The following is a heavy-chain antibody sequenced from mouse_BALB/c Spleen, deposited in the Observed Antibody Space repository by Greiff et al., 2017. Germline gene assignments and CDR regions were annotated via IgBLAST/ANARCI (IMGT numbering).Heavy chain of an antibody. CDR3: ARQGGARASWFAY. D-gene: IGHD3-1*01. CDR1: GFTFSSYY. Sequence: EVQRVESGGGLVKLGGSLKLSCAASGFTFSSYYMSWVRQTPEKRLELVAAINSNGGSTYYPDTVKGRFTISRDNAKNTLYLQMSSLKSEDTALYYCARQGGARASWFAYWGQGTLVTVSA. CDR2: INSNGGST. V-gene: IGHV5-6-2*01. J-gene: IGHJ3*01.